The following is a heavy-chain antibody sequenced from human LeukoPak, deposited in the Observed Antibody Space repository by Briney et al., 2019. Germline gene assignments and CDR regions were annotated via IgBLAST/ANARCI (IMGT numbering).Heavy chain of an antibody. V-gene: IGHV4-59*08. Sequence: SETLSLTCTVSGGSISSYYWSWIRQPPGKGLEWIGYIHYSGGTDYNPSLKSRVTISIDTSKNQLSLKLSSVTAADTAVYYCSRGLYSSTWPDYWGQGTLVTVSS. CDR2: IHYSGGT. CDR1: GGSISSYY. J-gene: IGHJ4*02. CDR3: SRGLYSSTWPDY. D-gene: IGHD6-13*01.